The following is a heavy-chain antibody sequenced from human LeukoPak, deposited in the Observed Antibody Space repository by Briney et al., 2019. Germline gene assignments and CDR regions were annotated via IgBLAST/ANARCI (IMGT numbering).Heavy chain of an antibody. CDR3: ARDQPPEGDVNYYYYYGMDV. Sequence: ASVKVSCKVSGYTLTELSMHWVRQAPGKGLEWMGGFDPEDGETIYAQKLQGRVTMTTDTSTSTAYMELRSLRSDDTAVYYCARDQPPEGDVNYYYYYGMDVWGQGTTVTVSS. J-gene: IGHJ6*02. V-gene: IGHV1-24*01. D-gene: IGHD1-14*01. CDR2: FDPEDGET. CDR1: GYTLTELS.